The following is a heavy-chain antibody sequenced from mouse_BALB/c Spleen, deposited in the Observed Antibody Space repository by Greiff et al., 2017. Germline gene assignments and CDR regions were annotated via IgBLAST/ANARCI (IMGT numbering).Heavy chain of an antibody. CDR2: ISNGGGST. J-gene: IGHJ2*01. CDR1: GFTFSSYA. Sequence: EVQVVESGGGLVKPGGSLKLSCAASGFTFSSYAMSWVRQTPEKRLEWVAYISNGGGSTYYPDTVKGRFTISRDNAKNTLYLQMSSLKSEDTAMYYCAREGLDYFDYWGQGTTLTVSS. D-gene: IGHD3-3*01. V-gene: IGHV5-12-2*01. CDR3: AREGLDYFDY.